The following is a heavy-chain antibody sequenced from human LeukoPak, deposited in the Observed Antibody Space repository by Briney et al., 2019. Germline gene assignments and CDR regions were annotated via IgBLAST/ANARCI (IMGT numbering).Heavy chain of an antibody. CDR1: GYTFTSYD. J-gene: IGHJ3*02. CDR2: MNPNSGNT. CDR3: ARSGSSTSCYTDDAFDI. D-gene: IGHD2-2*02. V-gene: IGHV1-8*03. Sequence: ASVKVSCKASGYTFTSYDINWERQATGQGLEWMGWMNPNSGNTGYAQKFQGRVTITRNTSISTAYMELSSLRSEDTAVYYCARSGSSTSCYTDDAFDIRGQGTMVTVSS.